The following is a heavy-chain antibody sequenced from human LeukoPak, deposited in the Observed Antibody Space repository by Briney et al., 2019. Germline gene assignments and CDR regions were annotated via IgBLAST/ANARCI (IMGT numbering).Heavy chain of an antibody. CDR2: IYPGDSDT. V-gene: IGHV5-51*01. J-gene: IGHJ4*02. D-gene: IGHD5-12*01. Sequence: GESLKISCKCSGYIFSTYWIGGVRQMPGKGLEWMVIIYPGDSDTRYSPSFQGQVTISADKSISTASLQLSSLKASGTARYYCATTNGGGYDSSFDYWGQGTLVTVSS. CDR3: ATTNGGGYDSSFDY. CDR1: GYIFSTYW.